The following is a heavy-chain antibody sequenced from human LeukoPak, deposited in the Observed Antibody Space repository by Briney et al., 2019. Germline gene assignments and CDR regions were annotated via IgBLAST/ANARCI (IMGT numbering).Heavy chain of an antibody. Sequence: SETLSLTCTVSGGSISSYYWSWIRQPPGKGLEWIGYIYYSGSTNYNPSLKSRVTISVDTSKNQFSLKLSSVTAADTAVYYCARRDVPYVVVIADAFDIWGQGTMVTVSS. CDR3: ARRDVPYVVVIADAFDI. J-gene: IGHJ3*02. D-gene: IGHD2-21*01. CDR1: GGSISSYY. CDR2: IYYSGST. V-gene: IGHV4-59*08.